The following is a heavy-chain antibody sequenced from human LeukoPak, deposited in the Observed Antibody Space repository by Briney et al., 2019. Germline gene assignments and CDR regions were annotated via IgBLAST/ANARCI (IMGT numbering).Heavy chain of an antibody. D-gene: IGHD4-17*01. Sequence: SETLSLTCAVSGYSISSGYYWGWIRQPPGKGLEWIGSIYHSGSTNYNPSLKSRVTISVDTSKNQFSLKLSSVTAADTAVYYCARGRLTVTRFDYWGQGTLVTVSS. V-gene: IGHV4-38-2*01. CDR2: IYHSGST. CDR1: GYSISSGYY. J-gene: IGHJ4*02. CDR3: ARGRLTVTRFDY.